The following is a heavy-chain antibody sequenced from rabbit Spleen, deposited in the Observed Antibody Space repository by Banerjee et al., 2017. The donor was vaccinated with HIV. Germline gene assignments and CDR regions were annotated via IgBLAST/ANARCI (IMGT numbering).Heavy chain of an antibody. CDR3: ARLGHADYPYAYGLKL. CDR2: MYAGGSGTT. Sequence: QALEESGGDLVKPGASLTLTRTASGVSFSGIHYLWWVRQAPGKELEWIACMYAGGSGTTYYASWAKGRFTISKTSSTTVTLQMTSLTAADTATYFCARLGHADYPYAYGLKLWGPGTLVTVS. J-gene: IGHJ4*01. CDR1: GVSFSGIHY. D-gene: IGHD6-1*01. V-gene: IGHV1S40*01.